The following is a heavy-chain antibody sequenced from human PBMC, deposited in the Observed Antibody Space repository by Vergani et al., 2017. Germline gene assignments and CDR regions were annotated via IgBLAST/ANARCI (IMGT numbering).Heavy chain of an antibody. V-gene: IGHV2-5*04. D-gene: IGHD1-7*01. CDR3: VYRKTAYGTTGXFYPYYYYYYMDV. CDR1: GFSLNTRGVS. J-gene: IGHJ6*03. Sequence: QITLKESGPTLVKPTQTLTLTCTSSGFSLNTRGVSVVWIRQPPGKALDWLALIYWNYAQRYSPSLNNRVTITKDTSKNQVVLTMTNMDYVDTGTYYCVYRKTAYGTTGXFYPYYYYYYMDVWVKGTTVTVSS. CDR2: IYWNYAQ.